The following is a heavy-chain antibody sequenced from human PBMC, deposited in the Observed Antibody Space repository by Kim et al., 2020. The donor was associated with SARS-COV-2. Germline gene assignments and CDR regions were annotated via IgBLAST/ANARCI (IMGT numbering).Heavy chain of an antibody. V-gene: IGHV5-51*01. D-gene: IGHD6-6*01. CDR2: IYPDDSQT. CDR1: GYTFAHFW. CDR3: ARISSSTVPDWFDP. Sequence: GESLKISCKGSGYTFAHFWIGWVRQMPGKGLEWMGVIYPDDSQTRNSPSFQGQVTISADKSISTAYLQWSSLKASDSAMYYCARISSSTVPDWFDPWGQGTLVTVSS. J-gene: IGHJ5*02.